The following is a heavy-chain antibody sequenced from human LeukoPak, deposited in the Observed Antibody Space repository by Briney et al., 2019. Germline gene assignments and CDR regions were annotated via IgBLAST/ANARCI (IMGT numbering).Heavy chain of an antibody. J-gene: IGHJ3*02. D-gene: IGHD3-3*01. CDR3: AKPITIFGVVPADAFDI. CDR1: GYTSSSYA. V-gene: IGHV3-23*01. CDR2: ISASGANT. Sequence: GGSLTLSCAPSGYTSSSYAMSCVRPAPGRALGWVSAISASGANTFYGDSVKGRFTISRANSKNTLYLQMNSLRAEDTAVYYCAKPITIFGVVPADAFDIWGQGTMVTVSS.